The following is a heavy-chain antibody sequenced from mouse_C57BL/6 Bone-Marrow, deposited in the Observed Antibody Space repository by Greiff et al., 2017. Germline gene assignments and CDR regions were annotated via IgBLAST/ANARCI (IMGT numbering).Heavy chain of an antibody. CDR1: GYTFTSYW. D-gene: IGHD1-1*01. J-gene: IGHJ2*01. Sequence: QVQLQQPGAELVRPGTSVKLSCKASGYTFTSYWMHWVKQRPGQGLEWIGVIDPSDSYTNYNQKFKGKATLTVDTSSSTAYMQLSSLTSEDSAVDYCAREGYYGSSWDYWGQGTTLTVSS. V-gene: IGHV1-59*01. CDR2: IDPSDSYT. CDR3: AREGYYGSSWDY.